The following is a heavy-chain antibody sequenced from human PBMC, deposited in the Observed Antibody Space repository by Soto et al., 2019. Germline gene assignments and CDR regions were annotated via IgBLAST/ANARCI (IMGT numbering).Heavy chain of an antibody. V-gene: IGHV1-69*13. J-gene: IGHJ5*02. D-gene: IGHD2-15*01. CDR1: GCTFSSYA. Sequence: GASVKVSCKASGCTFSSYAISWVRQAPGQGLEWMGGIIPIFGTANYAQKFQGRVTITADESTSTAYMELSSLRSEDTAVYYCAGNLGSHINWFDPWGQGTLVTVSS. CDR3: AGNLGSHINWFDP. CDR2: IIPIFGTA.